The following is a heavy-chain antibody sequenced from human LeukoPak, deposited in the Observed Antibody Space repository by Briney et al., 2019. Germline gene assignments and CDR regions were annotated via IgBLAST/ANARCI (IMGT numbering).Heavy chain of an antibody. CDR1: GGSISSGSYY. D-gene: IGHD5-18*01. CDR2: IYTSGST. J-gene: IGHJ5*02. CDR3: ARTSYGTGWFDP. V-gene: IGHV4-61*02. Sequence: SETLSLTCTVSGGSISSGSYYWSWIRQPAGKGLGWIGRIYTSGSTNYNPSLKSRVTMSVDTSNNQFSLKLSSVTAADTAVYYCARTSYGTGWFDPWGQGTLVTVSS.